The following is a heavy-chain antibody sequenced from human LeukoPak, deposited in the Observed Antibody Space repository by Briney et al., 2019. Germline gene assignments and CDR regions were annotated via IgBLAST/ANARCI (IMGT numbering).Heavy chain of an antibody. CDR3: ARDPSAAVSSWYLSDYYYGMDV. V-gene: IGHV1-69*04. CDR2: IIPILGIA. Sequence: ASVKVSCKASGGTFSSYAISWVRQAPGQGLEWMGRIIPILGIANYAQKFQGRVTITADKSTSTAYMELSSLRSEDTAVYYCARDPSAAVSSWYLSDYYYGMDVWGQGTTVTVSS. CDR1: GGTFSSYA. J-gene: IGHJ6*02. D-gene: IGHD6-13*01.